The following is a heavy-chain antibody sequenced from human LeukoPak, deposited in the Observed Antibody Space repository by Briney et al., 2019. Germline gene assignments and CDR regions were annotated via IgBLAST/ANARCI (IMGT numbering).Heavy chain of an antibody. J-gene: IGHJ4*02. CDR2: IKQDASER. D-gene: IGHD1-1*01. V-gene: IGHV3-7*01. Sequence: GGSLRLSCAASGFTFSSYWMTWVRQAPGKGLEWVANIKQDASERYYVDSVKGRFTISRDNAKNSLYLQMNSLKAEDTAVYYCATPTAGTWHFDYWGQGTLVTVSS. CDR3: ATPTAGTWHFDY. CDR1: GFTFSSYW.